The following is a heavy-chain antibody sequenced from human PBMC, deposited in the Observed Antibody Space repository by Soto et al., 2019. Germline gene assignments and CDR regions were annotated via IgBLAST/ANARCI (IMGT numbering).Heavy chain of an antibody. CDR1: GGTFSSYA. CDR2: IIPIFGTA. D-gene: IGHD4-4*01. V-gene: IGHV1-69*13. Sequence: GASVKVSCKASGGTFSSYAISWVRQAPGQGLEWMGGIIPIFGTANYAQKFQGRVTITADESTSTAYMELSSLRSEDTAVYYCAREDGYSNYEDYYGMDVWGQGTTVTVSS. CDR3: AREDGYSNYEDYYGMDV. J-gene: IGHJ6*02.